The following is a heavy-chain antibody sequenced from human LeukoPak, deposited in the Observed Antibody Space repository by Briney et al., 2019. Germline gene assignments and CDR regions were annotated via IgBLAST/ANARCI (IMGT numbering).Heavy chain of an antibody. Sequence: GGSLRLSCAASGFTFSSYAMSWVRQAPGKGLEWVSAISGSGGSTYYADSVKGRFTISRDNSKNTLYLQMNSLRAEDTAVYYCAKTSGYCSGGSCYPLDYWGQGTLVTVSS. D-gene: IGHD2-15*01. CDR3: AKTSGYCSGGSCYPLDY. CDR1: GFTFSSYA. CDR2: ISGSGGST. J-gene: IGHJ4*02. V-gene: IGHV3-23*01.